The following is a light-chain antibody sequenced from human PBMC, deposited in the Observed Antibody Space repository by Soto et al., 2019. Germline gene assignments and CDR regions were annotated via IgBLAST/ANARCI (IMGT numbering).Light chain of an antibody. V-gene: IGKV1-5*01. CDR1: QSISSW. CDR2: DAS. Sequence: DIQMTQSPSTLSASVGDRVTITCRASQSISSWLAWYQQKPGKAPKLLIYDASSLESGVPSRFSGSGSGTEFTLTLSSLQPDDFATYYCQQYNSYSWKFGQGTQVEIK. CDR3: QQYNSYSWK. J-gene: IGKJ1*01.